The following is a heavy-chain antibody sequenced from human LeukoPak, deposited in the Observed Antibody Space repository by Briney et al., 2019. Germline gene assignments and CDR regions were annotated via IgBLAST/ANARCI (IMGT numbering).Heavy chain of an antibody. CDR3: ARGGAARPLDY. J-gene: IGHJ4*02. V-gene: IGHV3-30*04. CDR2: ISYDGSNE. CDR1: GFTFSSYV. Sequence: PGGSLRLSCAASGFTFSSYVMHWVRQAPGKGLEWVAIISYDGSNEYYADSVKGRFTISRDNSKNTLYLQMNSLRAADTAVYYCARGGAARPLDYWGQGTLVTVSS. D-gene: IGHD6-6*01.